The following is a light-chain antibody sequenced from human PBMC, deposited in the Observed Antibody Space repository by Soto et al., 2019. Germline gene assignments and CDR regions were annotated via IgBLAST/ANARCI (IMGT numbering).Light chain of an antibody. Sequence: IQLTQSPSFLSASVGDRVTITCRASQGISSYLAWYQQKPGKAPKLLIYAASTLQSGVPSRFSGSASGTEFTLTISSLQPEDFATYYCQQFNSYPITFGQGTRLEIK. CDR3: QQFNSYPIT. J-gene: IGKJ5*01. CDR2: AAS. V-gene: IGKV1-9*01. CDR1: QGISSY.